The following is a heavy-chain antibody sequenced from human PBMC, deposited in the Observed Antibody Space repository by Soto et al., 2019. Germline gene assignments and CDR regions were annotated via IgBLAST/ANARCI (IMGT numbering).Heavy chain of an antibody. V-gene: IGHV4-39*02. CDR2: IHHSGAT. J-gene: IGHJ4*02. D-gene: IGHD3-10*01. Sequence: QLQLQESGPGLVKPSETLSLTCTVSGGSISSSTYFWAWIRQPPGKGLEWIGSIHHSGATFYRPSLRSRVTISVDTFQNHFSLKLNSVTAADTAVYYCLRELAGAGDYWGQGALVTVSS. CDR3: LRELAGAGDY. CDR1: GGSISSSTYF.